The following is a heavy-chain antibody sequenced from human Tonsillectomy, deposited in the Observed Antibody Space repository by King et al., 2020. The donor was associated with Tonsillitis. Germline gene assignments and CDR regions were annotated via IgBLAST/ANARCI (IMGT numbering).Heavy chain of an antibody. CDR1: GFTFSNFD. Sequence: VQLVESGGGVVQPGRSLRLSCAASGFTFSNFDMHWVRQAPGKGLEWVAVISYDGSNKYCADSVKGRFTISRDNSKNTLYLQMNSLTTEDTAVFYCARGARIDGDYDFLEYFQQWGQGTLATVSS. CDR2: ISYDGSNK. V-gene: IGHV3-30*03. CDR3: ARGARIDGDYDFLEYFQQ. J-gene: IGHJ1*01. D-gene: IGHD4-17*01.